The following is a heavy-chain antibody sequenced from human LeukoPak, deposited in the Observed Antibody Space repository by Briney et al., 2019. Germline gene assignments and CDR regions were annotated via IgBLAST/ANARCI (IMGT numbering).Heavy chain of an antibody. D-gene: IGHD3-10*01. CDR1: GFTFSSYG. V-gene: IGHV3-33*01. CDR3: ARGGKFVDY. Sequence: GGSLRLSCAASGFTFSSYGMHWVRQAPGKGLEWVAVIWYDGSNKYYADSVKGRFTISRDNAKNSLYLQMNSLRAEDTAVYYCARGGKFVDYWGQGTLVTVSS. CDR2: IWYDGSNK. J-gene: IGHJ4*02.